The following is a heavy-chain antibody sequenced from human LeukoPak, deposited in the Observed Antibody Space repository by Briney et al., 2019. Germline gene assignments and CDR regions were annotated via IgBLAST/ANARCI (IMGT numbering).Heavy chain of an antibody. CDR2: INYSGST. CDR3: ASAYDY. D-gene: IGHD3-16*01. Sequence: SETLSLTCTVSGGSIIGSTYYWGWLRQPPGKGLDWIGIINYSGSTYYNTSLRSRVTISVDTSTNQFSLKLNSVTASDSAVYYCASAYDYWGQGTMVTVSS. CDR1: GGSIIGSTYY. J-gene: IGHJ4*02. V-gene: IGHV4-39*01.